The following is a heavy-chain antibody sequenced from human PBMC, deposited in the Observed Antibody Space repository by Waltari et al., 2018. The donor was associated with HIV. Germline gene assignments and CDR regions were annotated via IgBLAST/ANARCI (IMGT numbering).Heavy chain of an antibody. CDR2: IYSGGST. CDR3: ARGSEYSGYADAFDI. V-gene: IGHV3-53*02. Sequence: EVQLVETGGGLIKPGGSLRLSCAASEFTVSRDYRSWVRQAQGKGLEWVSVIYSGGSTYYADSVKGRFTISRDNSKNTLYLQMNSLRAEDTAIYYCARGSEYSGYADAFDIWGQGTMVTVSS. J-gene: IGHJ3*02. CDR1: EFTVSRDY. D-gene: IGHD5-12*01.